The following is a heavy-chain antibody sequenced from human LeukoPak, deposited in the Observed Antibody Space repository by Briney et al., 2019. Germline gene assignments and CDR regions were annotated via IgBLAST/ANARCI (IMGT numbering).Heavy chain of an antibody. CDR1: GGSISSYY. V-gene: IGHV4-59*01. CDR2: IYYSGST. CDR3: ARDLRGAGHFDY. J-gene: IGHJ4*02. Sequence: SETLSLTCTVSGGSISSYYWSWIRQPPGKGLEWIGYIYYSGSTNYNPSLKSRVTISVDTSKNQSSLKLSSVTAADTAVYYCARDLRGAGHFDYWGQGTLVTVSS. D-gene: IGHD3-16*01.